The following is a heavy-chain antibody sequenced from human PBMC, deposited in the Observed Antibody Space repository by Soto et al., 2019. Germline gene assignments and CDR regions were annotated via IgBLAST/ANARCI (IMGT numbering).Heavy chain of an antibody. J-gene: IGHJ4*02. CDR2: ISGSGDST. Sequence: GGSLRLSCAASGFTFSIYAMSWFRQAPGRGLEWVSTISGSGDSTYYADSVKGRFTISRDNSKNTLYLQMNSLRAEDTAEYYCAKDGSYYDYVWGTYRYLFDNWGQGALVTVSS. CDR1: GFTFSIYA. CDR3: AKDGSYYDYVWGTYRYLFDN. V-gene: IGHV3-23*01. D-gene: IGHD3-16*02.